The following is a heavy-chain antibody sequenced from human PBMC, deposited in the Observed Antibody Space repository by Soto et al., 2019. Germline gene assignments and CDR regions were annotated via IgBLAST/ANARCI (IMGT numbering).Heavy chain of an antibody. CDR1: GFTFSSYS. J-gene: IGHJ4*02. V-gene: IGHV3-21*01. Sequence: GGSLRLSCAASGFTFSSYSMNWVRQAPGKGLEWVSSISSSSSYIYYADSVKGRFTISRDNAKNSLYLQMNSLRAEDTAVYYCAREIAAAGTGTSDYGGQGTLVTVSA. CDR2: ISSSSSYI. D-gene: IGHD6-13*01. CDR3: AREIAAAGTGTSDY.